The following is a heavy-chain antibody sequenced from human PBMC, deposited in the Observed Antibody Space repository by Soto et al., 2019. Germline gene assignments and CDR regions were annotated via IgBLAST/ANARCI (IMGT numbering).Heavy chain of an antibody. CDR3: ARLSRDYGSGSYYSYGMDV. J-gene: IGHJ6*02. Sequence: PGESLKISCHGGGYKFSTYWIAWVRQMPGKGLEWMGIIYPVDSDTTYSPSFQGQVTISADKSKSTAYLQWSSLKASDSATYYCARLSRDYGSGSYYSYGMDVWGQGTTVTVSS. D-gene: IGHD3-10*01. V-gene: IGHV5-51*01. CDR2: IYPVDSDT. CDR1: GYKFSTYW.